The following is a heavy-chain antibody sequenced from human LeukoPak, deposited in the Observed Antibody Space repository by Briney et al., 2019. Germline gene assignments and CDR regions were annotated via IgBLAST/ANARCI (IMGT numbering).Heavy chain of an antibody. CDR3: ARVLGIAVVPGATEDNYFDP. J-gene: IGHJ5*02. CDR2: INQSGDT. CDR1: GGSFSSYF. Sequence: SETLSLTCGVYGGSFSSYFWTWIRQSPAKGLGWTGEINQSGDTDYNPSLKSRANISIDTSRSQFSLTLSSVTAADTAMYYCARVLGIAVVPGATEDNYFDPWGQGTLVVVSS. V-gene: IGHV4-34*01. D-gene: IGHD2-2*01.